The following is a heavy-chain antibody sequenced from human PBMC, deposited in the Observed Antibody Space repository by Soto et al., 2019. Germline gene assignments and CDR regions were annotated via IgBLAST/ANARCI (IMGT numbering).Heavy chain of an antibody. CDR1: AYSSTLYR. Sequence: APVKVSCNASAYSSTLYRITWVRQAPGQGLEWMGWIRAHNGETKFARKFQDRVTMTTDPSSSTVFMDLRTLTSDDTAVYYCATALGTSGWFDYWGQGTLVTVSS. V-gene: IGHV1-18*01. D-gene: IGHD6-19*01. CDR2: IRAHNGET. J-gene: IGHJ4*02. CDR3: ATALGTSGWFDY.